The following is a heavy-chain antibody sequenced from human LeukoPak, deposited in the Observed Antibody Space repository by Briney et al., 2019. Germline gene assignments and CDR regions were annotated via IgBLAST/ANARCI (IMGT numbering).Heavy chain of an antibody. CDR1: GGSFSGYY. Sequence: SETLSLTCAVYGGSFSGYYWSWIRQPPGKGLEWIGEINHSGSTNYNPSLKSRVTISVDTSKNQFSLKLSSVTAADTAVYYCARQRGAPNWFDPWGQGTLVTVSS. CDR2: INHSGST. D-gene: IGHD1-1*01. V-gene: IGHV4-34*01. CDR3: ARQRGAPNWFDP. J-gene: IGHJ5*02.